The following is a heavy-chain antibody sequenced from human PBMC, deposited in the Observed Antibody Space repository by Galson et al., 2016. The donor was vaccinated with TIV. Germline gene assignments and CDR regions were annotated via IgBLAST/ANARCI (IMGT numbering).Heavy chain of an antibody. V-gene: IGHV1-8*02. D-gene: IGHD3-10*01. J-gene: IGHJ6*02. CDR3: ARDIDGGNYYGMDV. CDR1: GHSFLTYD. CDR2: MNPNTGKT. Sequence: SVKVSCKASGHSFLTYDINWVRQATGQGLEWMGWMNPNTGKTGYAQKFKGRVTMTRNISVSTAYMELSGLRPEDTAVYYWARDIDGGNYYGMDVWGQGTTVTVSS.